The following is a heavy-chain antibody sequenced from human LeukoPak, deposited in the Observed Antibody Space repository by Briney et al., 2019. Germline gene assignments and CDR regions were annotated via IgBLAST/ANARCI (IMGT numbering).Heavy chain of an antibody. V-gene: IGHV4-59*01. D-gene: IGHD1-1*01. CDR3: ARVANSGLDY. CDR1: GGSISSYY. J-gene: IGHJ4*02. Sequence: SETLSLTCTVSGGSISSYYWSWIRQPPGKGLEWIGYIYYSGSTKYSPSLKSRVTISVDTSNNQFSLKLNSVAAADTAVYCCARVANSGLDYWGQGTLVTVSS. CDR2: IYYSGST.